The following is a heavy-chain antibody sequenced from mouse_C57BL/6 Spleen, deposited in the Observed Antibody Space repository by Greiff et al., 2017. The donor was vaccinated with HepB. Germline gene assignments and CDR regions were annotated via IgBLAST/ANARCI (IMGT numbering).Heavy chain of an antibody. J-gene: IGHJ2*01. V-gene: IGHV1-64*01. CDR1: GYTFTSYW. Sequence: QVQLQQPGAELVKPGASVKLSCKASGYTFTSYWMHWVKQRPGQGLEWIGMIHPNSGSTNYNEKFKSKATLTVDKSSSTAYMQLSSLTSEDSAVYYCAREDYDYDVDFDYWGQGTTLTVSS. CDR2: IHPNSGST. D-gene: IGHD2-4*01. CDR3: AREDYDYDVDFDY.